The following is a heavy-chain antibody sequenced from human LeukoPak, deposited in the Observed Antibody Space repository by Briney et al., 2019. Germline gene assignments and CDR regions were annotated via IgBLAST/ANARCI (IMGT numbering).Heavy chain of an antibody. CDR2: IYHSGTS. V-gene: IGHV4-30-2*01. D-gene: IGHD3-22*01. CDR1: GDSISGGSYY. CDR3: ARGRGIVVVRPGNWFDP. J-gene: IGHJ5*02. Sequence: SETLSLTCTVSGDSISGGSYYWSWIRQPPGKGLEWIGYIYHSGTSYYNPSLKSRVTISVDTSKNQFSLKLSSVTAADTAVYYCARGRGIVVVRPGNWFDPWGQGTLVTVSS.